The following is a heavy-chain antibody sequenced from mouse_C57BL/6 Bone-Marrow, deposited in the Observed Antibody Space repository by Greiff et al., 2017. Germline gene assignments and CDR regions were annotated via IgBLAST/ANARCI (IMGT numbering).Heavy chain of an antibody. CDR2: IDPSDSYT. CDR1: GYTFTSYW. D-gene: IGHD2-3*01. V-gene: IGHV1-59*01. Sequence: VQLQQSGAELVRPGTSVKLSCKASGYTFTSYWMHWVKQRPGQGLEWIGVIDPSDSYTNYNQKFKGKATLTVDTSSSTAYMQLSSLTSEDSAVYYCARTPPSFYPYCDYWGQGTTLTVSS. J-gene: IGHJ2*01. CDR3: ARTPPSFYPYCDY.